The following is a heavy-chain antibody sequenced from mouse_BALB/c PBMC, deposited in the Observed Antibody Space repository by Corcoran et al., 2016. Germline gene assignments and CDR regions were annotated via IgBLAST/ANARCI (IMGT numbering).Heavy chain of an antibody. V-gene: IGHV1S136*01. CDR1: GYTFTSYV. D-gene: IGHD2-2*01. CDR3: AREVPGGYPFDY. Sequence: EVQLQQSGPELVKPGASVKMSCKASGYTFTSYVMHWVKQKPGQGLEWIGYFYPYNDDTKYNEEFRGKATLTSDKSSSTAYMELNSLTSEDSAVYYCAREVPGGYPFDYWGQGTTHTVSS. CDR2: FYPYNDDT. J-gene: IGHJ2*01.